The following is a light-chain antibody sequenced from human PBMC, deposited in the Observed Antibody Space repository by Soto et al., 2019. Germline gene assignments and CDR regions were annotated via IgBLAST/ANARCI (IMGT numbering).Light chain of an antibody. CDR2: EVT. CDR3: SSYTTAYTQV. Sequence: QSVLTQPASVSGSPGQSITISCTGTSSDFGNYNYVSWYQQHPGQAPKLMISEVTTRPSGVSDRFSGSKSGNTASLTISRLQAEDEAHYYCSSYTTAYTQVFGGGTKLTVL. J-gene: IGLJ3*02. CDR1: SSDFGNYNY. V-gene: IGLV2-14*01.